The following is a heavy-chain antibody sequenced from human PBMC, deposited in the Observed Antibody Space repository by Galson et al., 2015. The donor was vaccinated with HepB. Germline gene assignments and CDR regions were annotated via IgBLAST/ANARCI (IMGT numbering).Heavy chain of an antibody. CDR1: GGTFSRYT. CDR2: IIASLDIA. CDR3: AREIEPVSSASSGNFYYGMDV. J-gene: IGHJ6*02. Sequence: SVKVSCKASGGTFSRYTVSWVRQAPGQGLEWMGRIIASLDIANYAQKFQGRVTISADKSTSTAYMELRSLRSEDTAVYYCAREIEPVSSASSGNFYYGMDVWGQGTTVTVSS. V-gene: IGHV1-69*04. D-gene: IGHD5/OR15-5a*01.